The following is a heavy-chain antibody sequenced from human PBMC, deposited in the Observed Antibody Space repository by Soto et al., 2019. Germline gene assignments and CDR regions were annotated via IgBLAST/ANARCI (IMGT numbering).Heavy chain of an antibody. V-gene: IGHV1-18*01. CDR2: ISAYNGNT. CDR1: GYTFTSYG. CDR3: ARAVSRGIAARRGWFDP. D-gene: IGHD6-6*01. J-gene: IGHJ5*02. Sequence: QVQLVQSGAEVKKPGASVQVSCKASGYTFTSYGITWARQAPGQGLEWMGWISAYNGNTNSAQKLQGRVTMTTDAFTSTAYGEVRRLSSADTAVYFWARAVSRGIAARRGWFDPCGQGTLVAVS.